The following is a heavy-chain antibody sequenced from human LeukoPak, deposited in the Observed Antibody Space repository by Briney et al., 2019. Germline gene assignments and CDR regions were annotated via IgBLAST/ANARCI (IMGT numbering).Heavy chain of an antibody. Sequence: GGSLRLFCAASGFTFSGYAMSWVRLAPGEGLEWVSAITAGGDSTYYAESVKGRFTISRDNLKNMVFLQMSTLRAEDTAIYYCAKSHASIWNVYDYWGQGTLVTVSS. D-gene: IGHD6-13*01. CDR2: ITAGGDST. V-gene: IGHV3-23*01. CDR3: AKSHASIWNVYDY. J-gene: IGHJ4*02. CDR1: GFTFSGYA.